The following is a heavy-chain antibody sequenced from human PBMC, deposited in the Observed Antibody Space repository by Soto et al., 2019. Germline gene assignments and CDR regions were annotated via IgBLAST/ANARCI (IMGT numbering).Heavy chain of an antibody. J-gene: IGHJ4*02. V-gene: IGHV3-30*18. CDR3: AKGHLRLGEEVYYFDY. D-gene: IGHD3-16*01. CDR2: ISYDGSNK. CDR1: GLTFSSYG. Sequence: GGSLRLSWAASGLTFSSYGMRWVRQATGKGLEWVAVISYDGSNKYYADSVKGRFTISRDNSKNTLYLQMNSLRAEDTAVYYCAKGHLRLGEEVYYFDYWGQGTLVTVSS.